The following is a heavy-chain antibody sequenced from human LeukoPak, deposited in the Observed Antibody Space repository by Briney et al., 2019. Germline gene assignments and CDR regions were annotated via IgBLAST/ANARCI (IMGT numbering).Heavy chain of an antibody. Sequence: TSETLSLTCAVYGGSFSGYYWSWIRQPPGKGLEWIGEINHSGSTNYNPSLKSRVTISVDTSKNQFSLKLSSVTAADTAVYYCASSDPTYLQDAATDTDRAPKLGAFDIWGQGTMVTVSS. J-gene: IGHJ3*02. CDR1: GGSFSGYY. V-gene: IGHV4-34*01. D-gene: IGHD1-26*01. CDR2: INHSGST. CDR3: ASSDPTYLQDAATDTDRAPKLGAFDI.